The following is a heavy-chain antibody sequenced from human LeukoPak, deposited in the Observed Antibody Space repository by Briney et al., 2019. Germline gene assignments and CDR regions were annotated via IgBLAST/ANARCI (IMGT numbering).Heavy chain of an antibody. CDR1: GGTFNSYI. J-gene: IGHJ4*02. Sequence: GASVKVSCKASGGTFNSYIISWVRQAPGQGLEWMGIINPSGGSTSYAQKFQGRVTMTRDTSTSTVYMELSSLRSEDTAVYYCARDREGITMIVLDYWGQGTLVTVSS. V-gene: IGHV1-46*02. D-gene: IGHD3-22*01. CDR3: ARDREGITMIVLDY. CDR2: INPSGGST.